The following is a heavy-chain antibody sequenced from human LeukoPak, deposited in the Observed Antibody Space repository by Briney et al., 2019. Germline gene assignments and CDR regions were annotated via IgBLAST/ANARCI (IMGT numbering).Heavy chain of an antibody. CDR1: GGTFSSYA. Sequence: ASVKVSCKASGGTFSSYAISWVRQAPGQGLEWMGGIIPIFGTANYAQKLQGRVTMTTDTSTSTAYMELRSLRSDDTAVYYCARTMVRGVTVCINWGQGTLVTVSS. CDR3: ARTMVRGVTVCIN. CDR2: IIPIFGTA. V-gene: IGHV1-69*05. J-gene: IGHJ4*02. D-gene: IGHD3-10*01.